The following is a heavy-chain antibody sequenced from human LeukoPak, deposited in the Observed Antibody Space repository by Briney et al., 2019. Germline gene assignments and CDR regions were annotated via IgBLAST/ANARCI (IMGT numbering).Heavy chain of an antibody. Sequence: GGSLRLSCAASGFTFSSYAMNWVRQAPGKGLEWVSAISGSGGSTYYADSVKGRFTISRDNSKNTLYLQMNSLRAEDTAVYYCAKDAYYYDSTGYYDGGSFDYWGQGTLVTVSS. J-gene: IGHJ4*02. CDR1: GFTFSSYA. D-gene: IGHD3-22*01. V-gene: IGHV3-23*01. CDR3: AKDAYYYDSTGYYDGGSFDY. CDR2: ISGSGGST.